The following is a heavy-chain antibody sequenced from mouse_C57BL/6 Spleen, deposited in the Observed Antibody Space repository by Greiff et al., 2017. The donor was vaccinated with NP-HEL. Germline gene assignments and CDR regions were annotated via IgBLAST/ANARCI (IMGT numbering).Heavy chain of an antibody. J-gene: IGHJ4*01. V-gene: IGHV1-54*01. D-gene: IGHD2-2*01. CDR3: ARSSMVTTEYAMDY. CDR2: INPGSGGT. CDR1: GYAFTNYL. Sequence: VQLQQSGAELVRPGTSVKVSCKASGYAFTNYLIEWVKQRPGQGLEWIGVINPGSGGTNYNEKFKGKATLTADKSSSTAYMQLSSLTSEDSAVYFCARSSMVTTEYAMDYWGQGTSVTVSS.